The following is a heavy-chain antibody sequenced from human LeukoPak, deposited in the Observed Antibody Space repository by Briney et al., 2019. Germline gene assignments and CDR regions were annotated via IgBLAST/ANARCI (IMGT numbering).Heavy chain of an antibody. J-gene: IGHJ4*02. CDR1: GFTFSSYA. Sequence: PGGSPRLSCATSGFTFSSYAMSWVRQAPGKGLEWVSAISGSGGSTYYADSVKGRFTISRDNSKNTLYLQMNSLRAEDTAVYYCAKGTLVRWSTAFDYWGQGTLVTVSS. D-gene: IGHD4-23*01. CDR2: ISGSGGST. CDR3: AKGTLVRWSTAFDY. V-gene: IGHV3-23*01.